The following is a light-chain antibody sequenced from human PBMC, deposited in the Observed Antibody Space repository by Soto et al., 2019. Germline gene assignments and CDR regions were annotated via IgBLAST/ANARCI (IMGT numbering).Light chain of an antibody. V-gene: IGKV3-20*01. CDR2: GAS. J-gene: IGKJ1*01. CDR3: QQYGSSPPT. Sequence: IVLTQSPGTLSLSPGERTTLSCRASQSISRYLAWYQQKPGQGPRLLIYGASSRATGTPDRFSGSGSGTDCTLTINRLEPEDVALYYCQQYGSSPPTLGQGTKVDI. CDR1: QSISRY.